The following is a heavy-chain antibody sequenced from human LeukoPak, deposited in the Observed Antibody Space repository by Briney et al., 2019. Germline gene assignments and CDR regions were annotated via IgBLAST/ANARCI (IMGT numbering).Heavy chain of an antibody. CDR2: IYTSGST. D-gene: IGHD3-22*01. J-gene: IGHJ3*02. V-gene: IGHV4-4*07. CDR3: ARVPTYYYDSSGIWGAFDI. CDR1: GGSISSYY. Sequence: PSETLSLTCTVSGGSISSYYWSWIRQPAGKGLEWIGRIYTSGSTNYNPSLKSRVTMSVDTSKNQFSLKLSSVTAADTAVYYCARVPTYYYDSSGIWGAFDIWGQGTKVTVSS.